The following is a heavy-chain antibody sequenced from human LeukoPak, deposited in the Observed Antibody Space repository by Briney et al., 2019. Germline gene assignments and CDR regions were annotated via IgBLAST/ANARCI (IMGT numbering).Heavy chain of an antibody. Sequence: GGSLRLSCAASGFTFSSYAMHWVRQAPGKGLEWVAVISYDGSNKYYADSVKGRFTISRDNSKNTLYLQRNSLRAEDTAVYYCARDPSSSWPDYWGQGTLVTVSS. CDR2: ISYDGSNK. CDR3: ARDPSSSWPDY. J-gene: IGHJ4*02. V-gene: IGHV3-30*01. CDR1: GFTFSSYA. D-gene: IGHD6-13*01.